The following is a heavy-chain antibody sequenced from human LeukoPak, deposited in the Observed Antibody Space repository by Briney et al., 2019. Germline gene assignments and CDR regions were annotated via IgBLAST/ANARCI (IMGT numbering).Heavy chain of an antibody. J-gene: IGHJ4*02. D-gene: IGHD6-13*01. CDR1: GGSISSYY. V-gene: IGHV4-59*01. CDR2: IYYSGST. CDR3: ARIHSSRWYLYYFDY. Sequence: PSETLSLTCTVSGGSISSYYWSWIRQPPGKGLEWIGYIYYSGSTNYNPSLKSRVTISVDTSKNQFSLKLSSVTAADTAVYYCARIHSSRWYLYYFDYWGQGTLVTVSS.